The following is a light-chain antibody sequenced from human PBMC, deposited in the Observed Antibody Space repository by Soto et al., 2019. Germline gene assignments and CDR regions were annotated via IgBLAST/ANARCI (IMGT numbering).Light chain of an antibody. CDR2: GAS. Sequence: EIVMTQSPATLSVSPGERATLSCRVSQSISNNLAWYQQQPGHTPRLLIYGASTTATGIPARFSGSGTGTEFTLTISSLQSEDFAVYYCLHYYEWPRWTFGQGTKVDIK. J-gene: IGKJ1*01. V-gene: IGKV3-15*01. CDR1: QSISNN. CDR3: LHYYEWPRWT.